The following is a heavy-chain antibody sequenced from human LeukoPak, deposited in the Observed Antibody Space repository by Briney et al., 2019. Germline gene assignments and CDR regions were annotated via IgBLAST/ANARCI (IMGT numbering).Heavy chain of an antibody. J-gene: IGHJ4*02. CDR1: GFTFSSYW. Sequence: GGSLRLSCAASGFTFSSYWMHWVRQAPGKGLVWVSRINSDGSSTSYADSVKGRFTISRDNAKNTLYLQMNSLRPEDTAVYYCAKDSSATTGNFDYWGQGTLVTVSS. V-gene: IGHV3-74*01. D-gene: IGHD1-1*01. CDR2: INSDGSST. CDR3: AKDSSATTGNFDY.